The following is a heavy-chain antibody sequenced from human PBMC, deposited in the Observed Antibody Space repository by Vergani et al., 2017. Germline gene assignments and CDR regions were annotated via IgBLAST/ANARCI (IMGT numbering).Heavy chain of an antibody. Sequence: QVHLVESGGGVVQPGRSLTLSCVASGFSFRGHGMHWVRQAPGKGLEWVARISYDGDRRDYGDFAKGRFTISRDSSKTVYLQMNSLRVEDTAMYFCAKDLSYSSAWPDFDSRGQGTLVTVSS. CDR1: GFSFRGHG. V-gene: IGHV3-30*18. CDR2: ISYDGDRR. CDR3: AKDLSYSSAWPDFDS. J-gene: IGHJ4*02. D-gene: IGHD4-11*01.